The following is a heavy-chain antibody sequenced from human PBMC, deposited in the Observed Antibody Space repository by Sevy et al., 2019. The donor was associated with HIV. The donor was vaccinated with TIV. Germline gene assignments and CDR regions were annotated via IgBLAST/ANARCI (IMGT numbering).Heavy chain of an antibody. J-gene: IGHJ5*02. Sequence: GGSLRLSCAASGFTFSSYGMHWVRQAPGKGLEWVAVIWYDGSNKYYADSVKGRFTISRDNSKNTLYLQMNSLRAEDTAGDYSARDSWGQQLVPFHWFDPWGQGTLVTVSS. CDR3: ARDSWGQQLVPFHWFDP. D-gene: IGHD6-13*01. CDR2: IWYDGSNK. CDR1: GFTFSSYG. V-gene: IGHV3-33*01.